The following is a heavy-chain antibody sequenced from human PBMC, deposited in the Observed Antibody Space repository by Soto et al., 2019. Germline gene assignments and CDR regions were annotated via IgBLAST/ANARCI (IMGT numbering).Heavy chain of an antibody. CDR2: INPNSGGT. J-gene: IGHJ4*02. D-gene: IGHD6-13*01. CDR3: ARRGRPDNSNWYAVDY. CDR1: GYNFSEYY. Sequence: QVQLVQSGAEVKKPGASVRVSCKTFGYNFSEYYMHWVRQAPGQGLEWMGWINPNSGGTNFAQRFQGRVTTTRDTSISTGYREWSGLRFDDTAIYYGARRGRPDNSNWYAVDYGGQGALVTVSS. V-gene: IGHV1-2*02.